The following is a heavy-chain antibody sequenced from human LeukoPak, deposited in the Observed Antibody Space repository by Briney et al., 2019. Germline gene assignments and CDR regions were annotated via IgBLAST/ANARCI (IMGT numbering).Heavy chain of an antibody. CDR2: IDHNGREK. CDR3: ARDVGWFDP. J-gene: IGHJ5*02. Sequence: PGESLKLSCAASGFAFSDYWMVWVRQAPGKGLEWVANIDHNGREKNYVDSVKGRFAISRDNAQHSLYLQMYSLRAEDTAVYYCARDVGWFDPWGQGTLVTVSS. D-gene: IGHD2-15*01. V-gene: IGHV3-7*01. CDR1: GFAFSDYW.